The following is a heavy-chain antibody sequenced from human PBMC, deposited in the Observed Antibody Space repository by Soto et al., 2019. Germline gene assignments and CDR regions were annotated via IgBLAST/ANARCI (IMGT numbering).Heavy chain of an antibody. V-gene: IGHV3-74*01. CDR1: GFTFSNYW. Sequence: GSLRLCCAATGFTFSNYWMYWVRQAPGKGFVWVSHINDDGSSTNYADSVRGRFTVSRDNAKNTLYLQMNSLRAEDTAVYYCARDKIGPADYWGQGTLVTVSS. CDR3: ARDKIGPADY. CDR2: INDDGSST. J-gene: IGHJ4*02.